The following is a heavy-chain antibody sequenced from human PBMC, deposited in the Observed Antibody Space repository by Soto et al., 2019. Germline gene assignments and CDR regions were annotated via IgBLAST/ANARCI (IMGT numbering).Heavy chain of an antibody. CDR2: IKSKTDGGTT. CDR3: TTQTLTTVTCFDY. Sequence: GGSLRLSCAASGITFTNAWMSWVRQAPGKGLEWVGRIKSKTDGGTTDYAAPVRGRFTISRDDSSNTLYLQMNSLKTEDTAVYYCTTQTLTTVTCFDYWGQGALVTVSS. J-gene: IGHJ4*02. CDR1: GITFTNAW. V-gene: IGHV3-15*01. D-gene: IGHD4-17*01.